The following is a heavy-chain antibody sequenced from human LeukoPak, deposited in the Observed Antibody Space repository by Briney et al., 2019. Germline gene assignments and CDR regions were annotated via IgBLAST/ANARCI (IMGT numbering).Heavy chain of an antibody. CDR1: GLTFSAYG. CDR3: ARDGLWSHYYQHGMDV. Sequence: GGSVRLSCADCGLTFSAYGMNWVRQAPGKGLEWVSYISSSSSVIFYADFVGGRFTISRDNARSSLYLQMTSLRAEDTGTYYCARDGLWSHYYQHGMDVWGQGTAVTVSS. CDR2: ISSSSSVI. D-gene: IGHD5-18*01. J-gene: IGHJ6*02. V-gene: IGHV3-48*03.